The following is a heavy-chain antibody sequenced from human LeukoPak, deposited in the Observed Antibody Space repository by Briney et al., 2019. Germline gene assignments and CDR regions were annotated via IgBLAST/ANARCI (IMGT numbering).Heavy chain of an antibody. V-gene: IGHV4-61*05. CDR1: GGSISSSSYY. D-gene: IGHD3-22*01. CDR3: ARGHNPHYYDSSGNPYYFDH. Sequence: TSETLSLTCTVSGGSISSSSYYWGWIRQPPGKALEWIGYIYYSGSTKYNPSLKSRVTISLDTSKNQFSLKVNSVTAADTAVYYCARGHNPHYYDSSGNPYYFDHWGQGTLVTVSS. J-gene: IGHJ4*02. CDR2: IYYSGST.